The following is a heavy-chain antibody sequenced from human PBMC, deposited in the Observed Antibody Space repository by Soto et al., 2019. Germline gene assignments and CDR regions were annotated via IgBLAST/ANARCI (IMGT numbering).Heavy chain of an antibody. CDR1: GFTFSSYA. V-gene: IGHV3-23*01. D-gene: IGHD6-19*01. CDR2: ISGSGGST. Sequence: GSLRLSCAASGFTFSSYAMSWVRQAPGKGLEWVSAISGSGGSTYYADSVKGRFTISRDNSKNTLYLQMNSLRAEDTAVYYCAKAGYSSGWYSYFDYWGQGTLVTVSS. CDR3: AKAGYSSGWYSYFDY. J-gene: IGHJ4*02.